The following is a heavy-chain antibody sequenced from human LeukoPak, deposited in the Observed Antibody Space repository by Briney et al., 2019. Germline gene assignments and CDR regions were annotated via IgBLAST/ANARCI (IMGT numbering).Heavy chain of an antibody. CDR2: ITSDGTSI. CDR1: GFSFSITW. D-gene: IGHD1-26*01. CDR3: ARVWLKGGPVGALDY. Sequence: QPGGSLRLSCAVSGFSFSITWMHWVRQVPGQGLVWVARITSDGTSISYAESVKGRFTISRDNAKNSLYLQMNSLRAEDTAVYYCARVWLKGGPVGALDYWGQGTLVTVSS. V-gene: IGHV3-74*03. J-gene: IGHJ4*02.